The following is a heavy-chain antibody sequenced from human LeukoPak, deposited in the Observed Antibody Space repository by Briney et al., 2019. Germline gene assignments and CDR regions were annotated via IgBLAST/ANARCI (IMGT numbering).Heavy chain of an antibody. V-gene: IGHV3-33*01. D-gene: IGHD6-19*01. CDR3: ARPRSPGIAVAGYYFDY. Sequence: PGRSLRLSCAASGFTFSSYGMHWVRRAPGKGLAWVAVIWYDGSNKYYADSVKGRFTISRDNSKNTLYLQMNSLRAEDTAVYYCARPRSPGIAVAGYYFDYWGQGTLVTVSS. CDR2: IWYDGSNK. J-gene: IGHJ4*02. CDR1: GFTFSSYG.